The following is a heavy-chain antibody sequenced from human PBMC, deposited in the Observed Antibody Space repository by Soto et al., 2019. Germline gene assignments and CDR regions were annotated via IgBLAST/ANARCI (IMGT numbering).Heavy chain of an antibody. Sequence: PGRSHRLPCAASGFTFIIVSMNWVRKAPGKGLEWVSYISSSRGSIYYADSVKGRFTISKDNAKKSLYLQMNILRVEDPAWYSGSTNYHPSLKSRVTISVDTSKNQFSLKLSSVTAADTAVYYCARGNGRYFDWLLYGGWSGYYYGMDVWGQGTTVTVSS. V-gene: IGHV3-48*01. CDR2: ISSSRGSI. J-gene: IGHJ6*02. CDR1: GFTFIIVS. D-gene: IGHD1-26*01. CDR3: STNYHPSLKSRVTISVDTSKNQFSLKLSSVTAADTAVYYCARGNGRYFDWLLYGGWSGYYYGMDV.